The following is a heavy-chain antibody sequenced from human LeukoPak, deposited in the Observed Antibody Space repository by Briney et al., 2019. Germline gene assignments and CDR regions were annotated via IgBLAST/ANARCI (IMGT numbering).Heavy chain of an antibody. CDR1: GYTFTRYY. J-gene: IGHJ6*02. D-gene: IGHD6-13*01. CDR2: VIPIFGAA. V-gene: IGHV1-69*13. Sequence: SVKVSGKASGYTFTRYYMHWVRQAPGQGLEWMGGVIPIFGAANYAQKFQGRVTITADESTTTASMELSSLKSEDTAVYFCARSSRNLYGMDVWGQGTTVTVSS. CDR3: ARSSRNLYGMDV.